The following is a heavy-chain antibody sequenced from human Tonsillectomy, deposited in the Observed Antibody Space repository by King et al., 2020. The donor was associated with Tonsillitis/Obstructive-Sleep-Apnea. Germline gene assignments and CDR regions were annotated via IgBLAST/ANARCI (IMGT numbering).Heavy chain of an antibody. D-gene: IGHD2-2*01. Sequence: QLVQSGAEVKKPGASVKVSCKASGYTFTNYGITWVRQAPGQGLEWMGWISAYNGDTNYSQKLQGRVTMTTDTSTSTAYMELRSLRSVDTAVYYCARDLISAATAIDAFDIWGQGAMVTVSS. CDR3: ARDLISAATAIDAFDI. CDR1: GYTFTNYG. CDR2: ISAYNGDT. V-gene: IGHV1-18*01. J-gene: IGHJ3*02.